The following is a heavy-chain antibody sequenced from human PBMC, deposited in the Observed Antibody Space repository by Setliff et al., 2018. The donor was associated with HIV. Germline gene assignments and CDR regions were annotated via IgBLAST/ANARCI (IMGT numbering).Heavy chain of an antibody. Sequence: ASVKVSCKPSGYTFTNYDINWVRQAAGQGLEWMGWMNPDSRNTGYAQRFQGRVTMTRDTSGSTAYMELSSLRSEDTAVYYCARGAWYTSGRHSSRYLDVWGKGTTVTVS. V-gene: IGHV1-8*02. CDR3: ARGAWYTSGRHSSRYLDV. D-gene: IGHD6-25*01. CDR1: GYTFTNYD. CDR2: MNPDSRNT. J-gene: IGHJ6*03.